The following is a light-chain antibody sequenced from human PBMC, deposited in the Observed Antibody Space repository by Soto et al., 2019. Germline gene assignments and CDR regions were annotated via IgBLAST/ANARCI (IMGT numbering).Light chain of an antibody. J-gene: IGKJ1*01. CDR2: KAS. V-gene: IGKV1-5*03. CDR3: QQYNSHWT. CDR1: QSISSW. Sequence: DIQMTQSPSTLSASVGDRVTITCRASQSISSWLDWYQQKPGKAPKLLIYKASSLESGVPSRFSGSGSGTEFTLTISSLQPDDFATYYCQQYNSHWTFGQGTKVQIK.